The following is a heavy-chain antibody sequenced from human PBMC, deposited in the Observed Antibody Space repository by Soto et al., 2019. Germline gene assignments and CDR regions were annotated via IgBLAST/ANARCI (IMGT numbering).Heavy chain of an antibody. J-gene: IGHJ6*02. CDR2: IESGGST. V-gene: IGHV3-53*02. Sequence: EEQLVETGGGVIQRGGSLRLSCTASGFTVSSTYMSWVRQAPGMGLEWVAVIESGGSTHYADSVKGRFTISRDIPKNMIYPHLPTLSAEDTAVYYCGKYLGPLRLLNYCFYGLDVWGQGTTVTVSS. CDR3: GKYLGPLRLLNYCFYGLDV. CDR1: GFTVSSTY. D-gene: IGHD3-16*01.